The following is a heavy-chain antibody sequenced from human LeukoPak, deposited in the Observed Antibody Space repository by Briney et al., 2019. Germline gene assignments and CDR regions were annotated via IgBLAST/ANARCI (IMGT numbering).Heavy chain of an antibody. Sequence: ASVKVSCKASGYTFTSYGISWVRQAPGQGLEYMGYISAYNGNTNYAQNLQGRVTMTTDTSTTTVYMELRSLRSGDTAVYYCARLYSSGWPLECMDVWGQGTTVTVSS. V-gene: IGHV1-18*01. CDR2: ISAYNGNT. CDR3: ARLYSSGWPLECMDV. J-gene: IGHJ6*02. D-gene: IGHD6-19*01. CDR1: GYTFTSYG.